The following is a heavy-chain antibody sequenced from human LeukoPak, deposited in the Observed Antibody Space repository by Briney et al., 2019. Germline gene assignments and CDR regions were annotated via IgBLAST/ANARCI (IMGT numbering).Heavy chain of an antibody. CDR3: ARENTVARTRTSPIRD. CDR2: INTSGST. V-gene: IGHV4-61*02. Sequence: PSETLSLTCTVSGGSISSGSYYWSWIRQPAGKGLEWIGRINTSGSTNYNPSLKSRVTISVDTSKNQFSLKLSSVTAADTAVYYCARENTVARTRTSPIRDWGQGTLVTVSS. CDR1: GGSISSGSYY. J-gene: IGHJ4*02. D-gene: IGHD1-14*01.